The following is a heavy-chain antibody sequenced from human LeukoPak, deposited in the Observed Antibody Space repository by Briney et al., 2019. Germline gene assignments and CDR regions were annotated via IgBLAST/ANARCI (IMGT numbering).Heavy chain of an antibody. Sequence: GGSLRLSCAASEFSVSGNYMSWVRQAPGKGLEWVSSISSSSSNMYYADSMKGRFTISRDSAKNSLYLQMNSLRAEDTALYYCARVGVSSSRDYWGQGTLVTVSS. CDR1: EFSVSGNY. CDR2: ISSSSSNM. V-gene: IGHV3-21*01. CDR3: ARVGVSSSRDY. D-gene: IGHD3-10*01. J-gene: IGHJ4*02.